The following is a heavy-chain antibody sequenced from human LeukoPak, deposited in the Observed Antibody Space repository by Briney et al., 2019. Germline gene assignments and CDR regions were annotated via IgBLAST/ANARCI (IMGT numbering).Heavy chain of an antibody. D-gene: IGHD3/OR15-3a*01. Sequence: GGSLRLSCAASGFTVSSNYMSWVRQAPGKGLEWVSVIYSGGSTYYADSVKGRFTISRDSSKNTLYLQMNSLRAEDTAVYYCARDQFAFGLFHYWGQGTLVTVSS. J-gene: IGHJ4*02. CDR1: GFTVSSNY. CDR3: ARDQFAFGLFHY. V-gene: IGHV3-53*01. CDR2: IYSGGST.